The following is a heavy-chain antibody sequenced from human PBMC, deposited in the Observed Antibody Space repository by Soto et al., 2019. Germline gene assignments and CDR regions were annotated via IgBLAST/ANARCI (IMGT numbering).Heavy chain of an antibody. J-gene: IGHJ4*02. V-gene: IGHV1-2*02. Sequence: QVQLVQSGPEVRRPGASVKVSCRASGYTFIDFYMHWLRQAPGQGPEWMGWINLNSGDTNYAQNFKDGVTMTRDTSITAAYLELSRLRSDDTAIYYCARDGPGSRGRYFDHWGQGTLVTASS. D-gene: IGHD6-19*01. CDR2: INLNSGDT. CDR1: GYTFIDFY. CDR3: ARDGPGSRGRYFDH.